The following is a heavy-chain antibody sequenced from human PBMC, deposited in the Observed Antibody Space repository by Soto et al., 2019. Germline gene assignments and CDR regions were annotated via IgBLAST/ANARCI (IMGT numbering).Heavy chain of an antibody. V-gene: IGHV3-53*02. D-gene: IGHD1-26*01. CDR1: GFSVGSNY. CDR2: IYSGGTT. CDR3: GRGYSGSQRQLAVDY. J-gene: IGHJ4*02. Sequence: EVQLVETGGGLIQPGGSLRLSCAAYGFSVGSNYMSWVRQAPGKGLELVSVIYSGGTTYYADSVKGRFTISRDNPKNAVYHQMNGLRVENTAMYYCGRGYSGSQRQLAVDYWGQGTLVTVSS.